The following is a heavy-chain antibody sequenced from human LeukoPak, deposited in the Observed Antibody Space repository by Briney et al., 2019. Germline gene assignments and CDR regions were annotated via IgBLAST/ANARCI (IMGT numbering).Heavy chain of an antibody. CDR2: IYYSGST. J-gene: IGHJ6*03. V-gene: IGHV4-39*01. Sequence: SETLSLTCTVSGGSISSSSYCWGWIRQPPGKGLEWIGSIYYSGSTYYNPSLKSRVTISVDTSKNQFSLKLSSVTAADTAVYYCARQEGMTMVVTLSYYYYMDVWGKGTTVTVSS. D-gene: IGHD4-23*01. CDR3: ARQEGMTMVVTLSYYYYMDV. CDR1: GGSISSSSYC.